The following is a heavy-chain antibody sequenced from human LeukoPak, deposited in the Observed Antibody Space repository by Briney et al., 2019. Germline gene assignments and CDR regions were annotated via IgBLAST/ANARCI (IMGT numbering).Heavy chain of an antibody. CDR3: AKALTSGWYLDAFNI. J-gene: IGHJ3*02. CDR2: ISYDGSNK. D-gene: IGHD6-19*01. V-gene: IGHV3-30*18. Sequence: PGGSLRLSCAASGFTFSSCGMHWVRQAPGKGLEWVAVISYDGSNKYCADSVKGRFTVSRDNSKNTLFLEMNSLRAEDTAVYYCAKALTSGWYLDAFNIWGQGTMVTVSS. CDR1: GFTFSSCG.